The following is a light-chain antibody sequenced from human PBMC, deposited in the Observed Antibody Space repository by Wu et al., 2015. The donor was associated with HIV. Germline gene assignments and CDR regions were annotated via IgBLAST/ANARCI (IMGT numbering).Light chain of an antibody. Sequence: EIVLTQPPDILSLSPGERATLSCRASLSISSNYLAWYQQKPGQAPKLLIHGASNRATGIPDRFSGSGSRTDFTLTISRLKPEDFALYYCHQYGTSPFTFGQGTKLEIK. CDR2: GAS. V-gene: IGKV3-20*01. CDR1: LSISSNY. J-gene: IGKJ2*01. CDR3: HQYGTSPFT.